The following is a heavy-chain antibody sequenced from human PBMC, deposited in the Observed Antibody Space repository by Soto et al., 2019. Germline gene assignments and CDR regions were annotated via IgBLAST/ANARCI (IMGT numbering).Heavy chain of an antibody. V-gene: IGHV4-34*01. CDR2: INHSGST. D-gene: IGHD6-19*01. Sequence: PSETLSLTCAVYGGSFSGYYWSWIRQPPGKGLEWIGEINHSGSTNYNPSLKSRVTISVDTSKNQFSLKLSSVTAADTAVYYCASIAVAGTKSGQGQNYYYMDVWGKGTTVTVSS. J-gene: IGHJ6*03. CDR3: ASIAVAGTKSGQGQNYYYMDV. CDR1: GGSFSGYY.